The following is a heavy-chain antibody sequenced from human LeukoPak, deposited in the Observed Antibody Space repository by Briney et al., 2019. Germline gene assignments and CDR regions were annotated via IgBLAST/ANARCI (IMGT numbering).Heavy chain of an antibody. V-gene: IGHV5-51*01. CDR1: GYSFTSYW. D-gene: IGHD3-10*01. J-gene: IGHJ4*02. CDR3: ARSPVGKLPPGSYVDY. CDR2: ICPGDSDT. Sequence: GESLKISCKGSGYSFTSYWIGWLRQMPGKGLEWMGIICPGDSDTRYSPSFQGQVTISADKSISTAYLQWSSLKASDTAMYYCARSPVGKLPPGSYVDYWGQGTLVTVSS.